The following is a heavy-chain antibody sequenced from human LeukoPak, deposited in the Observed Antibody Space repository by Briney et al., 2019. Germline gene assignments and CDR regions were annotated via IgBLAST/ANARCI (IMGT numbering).Heavy chain of an antibody. J-gene: IGHJ4*02. V-gene: IGHV1-69*04. CDR2: IIPILGIA. CDR1: GGTFSSYA. D-gene: IGHD5-24*01. Sequence: GASVKVSCKASGGTFSSYAISWVRQAPGQGLEWMGRIIPILGIANYAQKFQGRVTITRNTSISTAYMELSSLRSEDTAVYYCARGDGYSLQWGQGTLVTVSS. CDR3: ARGDGYSLQ.